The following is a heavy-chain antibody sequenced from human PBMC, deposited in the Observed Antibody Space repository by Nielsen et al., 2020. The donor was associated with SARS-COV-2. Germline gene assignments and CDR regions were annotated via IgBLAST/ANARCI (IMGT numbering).Heavy chain of an antibody. CDR1: GGSMSRFY. J-gene: IGHJ5*02. CDR3: ARSYCSGGSCSIDP. D-gene: IGHD2-15*01. V-gene: IGHV4-59*01. CDR2: INDSGST. Sequence: SETLSLTCTVSGGSMSRFYWSWIRQSPGKGLEWIGYINDSGSTKYSPSLKSRVTISSDTSKNQFSLKLSSVTAADTAVYYCARSYCSGGSCSIDPWGQGTLVTVSS.